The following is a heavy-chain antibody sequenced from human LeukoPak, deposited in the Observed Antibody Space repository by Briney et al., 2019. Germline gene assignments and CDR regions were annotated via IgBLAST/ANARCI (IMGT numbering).Heavy chain of an antibody. Sequence: ASVKVSCKASGYTFTSYYMHWVRQAPGQGLEWMGIINPSGGSTSYAQKLQGRVTMTTDTSTSTAYMELRSLRSDDTAVYYCARDVSSGGGVDYWGQGTLVTVSS. D-gene: IGHD6-19*01. J-gene: IGHJ4*02. CDR3: ARDVSSGGGVDY. CDR2: INPSGGST. V-gene: IGHV1-46*01. CDR1: GYTFTSYY.